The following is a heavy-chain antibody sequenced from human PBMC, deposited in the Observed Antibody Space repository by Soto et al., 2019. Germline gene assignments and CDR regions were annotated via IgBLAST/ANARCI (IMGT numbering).Heavy chain of an antibody. V-gene: IGHV4-30-4*01. J-gene: IGHJ6*02. Sequence: QVQLQESGPGLVKPSQTLSLTCTVSGASISSDDYYWSWIRKPPGKGLEWMGYTYYRGSSYYNPSLKSRVTTSVDTSKNQFSLKLSSVTAADTAVYYCARGKGGGLDVWGQGTTVTVSS. CDR1: GASISSDDYY. D-gene: IGHD3-16*01. CDR2: TYYRGSS. CDR3: ARGKGGGLDV.